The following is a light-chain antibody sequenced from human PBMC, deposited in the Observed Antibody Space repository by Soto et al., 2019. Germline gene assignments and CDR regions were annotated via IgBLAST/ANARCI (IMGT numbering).Light chain of an antibody. Sequence: EIVMTQSPATLSVSPGVRATLSCRASQSISGALAWYQQKPGQAPRLHIYGASTRATSFPARFSGSGSGTDFTLTISSLQSEDFAVYYCQQYNNWPWTFGQGTKVDIK. J-gene: IGKJ1*01. CDR3: QQYNNWPWT. CDR1: QSISGA. CDR2: GAS. V-gene: IGKV3-15*01.